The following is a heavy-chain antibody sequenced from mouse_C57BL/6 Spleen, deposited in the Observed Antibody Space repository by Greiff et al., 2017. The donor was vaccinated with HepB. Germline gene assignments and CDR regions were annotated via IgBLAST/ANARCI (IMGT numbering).Heavy chain of an antibody. CDR1: GFNIKDDY. CDR3: TRGNYGSSQAWFAY. Sequence: VQLQQSGAELVRPGASVKLSCTASGFNIKDDYMHWVKQRPEQGLEWIGWIDPENGDTEYASKFQGKATITADTSSNTAYLQLSSLTSEDTAVYYCTRGNYGSSQAWFAYWGQGTLVTVSA. CDR2: IDPENGDT. J-gene: IGHJ3*01. D-gene: IGHD1-1*01. V-gene: IGHV14-4*01.